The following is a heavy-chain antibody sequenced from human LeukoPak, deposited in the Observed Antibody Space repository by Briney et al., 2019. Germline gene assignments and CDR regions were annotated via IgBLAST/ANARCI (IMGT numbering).Heavy chain of an antibody. D-gene: IGHD6-6*01. J-gene: IGHJ4*02. Sequence: PSETLSLTCAVSGGSISSSNWWSWVRQPPGKGLEWIGEIYHSGSTNYNPSLKSRVTISVDKSKNQFSLKLSSVTAADTAVYYCARLAVTRAIIAARKKYYFDYWGQGTLVTVSS. CDR1: GGSISSSNW. CDR2: IYHSGST. CDR3: ARLAVTRAIIAARKKYYFDY. V-gene: IGHV4-4*02.